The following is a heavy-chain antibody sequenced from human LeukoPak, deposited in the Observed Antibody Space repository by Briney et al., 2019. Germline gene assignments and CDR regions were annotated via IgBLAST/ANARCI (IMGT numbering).Heavy chain of an antibody. J-gene: IGHJ3*02. D-gene: IGHD2-21*01. CDR3: ARWYSSRYAFDI. Sequence: PSETLSLTCAVSGGSISSSNWWSWVRQPPGKGLEWIGEIYHSGSTNYKPSLKSRVTISVDKSKNQFSLKLSSVTAADTAVYYCARWYSSRYAFDIWGQGTMVTVSS. CDR2: IYHSGST. CDR1: GGSISSSNW. V-gene: IGHV4-4*02.